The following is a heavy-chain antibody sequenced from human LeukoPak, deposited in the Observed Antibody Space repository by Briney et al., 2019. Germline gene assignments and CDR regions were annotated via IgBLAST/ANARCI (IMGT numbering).Heavy chain of an antibody. CDR2: IYYSGST. Sequence: SETLSLTCTVSGGSISSHYWSWIRQPPGKGLEWIGYIYYSGSTYYNPSLKSRVTISVDTSKNQFSPKLSSVTAADTAVYYCARTTGYSSGWYDFGAFDIWGQGTMVTVSS. V-gene: IGHV4-59*11. D-gene: IGHD6-19*01. J-gene: IGHJ3*02. CDR1: GGSISSHY. CDR3: ARTTGYSSGWYDFGAFDI.